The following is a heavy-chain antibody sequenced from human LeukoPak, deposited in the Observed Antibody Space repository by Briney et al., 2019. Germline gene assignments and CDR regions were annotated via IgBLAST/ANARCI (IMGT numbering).Heavy chain of an antibody. D-gene: IGHD5-18*01. J-gene: IGHJ4*02. Sequence: SETLSLTCTVSGGSISSSSYYCGWIRQPPGKGLEWIGSIYYSGSTYYNPSLKSRVSISVATSKNQFSLKLSSVTAADTAVYYCAREDTAMANFDYWGQGTLVTVSS. CDR2: IYYSGST. CDR3: AREDTAMANFDY. V-gene: IGHV4-39*07. CDR1: GGSISSSSYY.